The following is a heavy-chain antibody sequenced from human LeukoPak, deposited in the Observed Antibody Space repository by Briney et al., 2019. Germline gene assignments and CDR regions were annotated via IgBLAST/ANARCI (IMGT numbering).Heavy chain of an antibody. CDR1: GGTFTSDD. CDR3: ASEYCPNTTCYWGGLGV. V-gene: IGHV1-8*01. CDR2: MNPNSGKT. Sequence: ASVKVSCKASGGTFTSDDINWVRQATGLGLEWMGWMNPNSGKTGYAQKFQGRVTLTRNTAMGTAYMELSNLRSEDTAVYYYASEYCPNTTCYWGGLGVWGQGTMVTVSS. D-gene: IGHD2-2*01. J-gene: IGHJ6*02.